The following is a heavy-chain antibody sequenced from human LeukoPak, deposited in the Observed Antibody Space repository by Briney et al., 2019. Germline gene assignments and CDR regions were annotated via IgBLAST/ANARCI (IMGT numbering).Heavy chain of an antibody. CDR2: IYTSGST. CDR1: GGSISSYY. Sequence: SETLSLTCTVSGGSISSYYWSWIRQPAGKGLEWIGRIYTSGSTNYNPSLKSRVTMSVDTSKNQFSLKLSSVTAADTAVYYCASSPSTWFRELLSGEYYFDYWGQGTLVTVSS. CDR3: ASSPSTWFRELLSGEYYFDY. D-gene: IGHD3-10*01. V-gene: IGHV4-4*07. J-gene: IGHJ4*02.